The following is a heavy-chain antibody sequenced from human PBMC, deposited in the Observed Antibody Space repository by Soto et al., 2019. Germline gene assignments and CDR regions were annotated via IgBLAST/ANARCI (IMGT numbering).Heavy chain of an antibody. CDR3: ARTYCAADCPRRDFDY. Sequence: SVKVSCKASGGTFSSYAISWVRQAPGQGLEWMGGIIPIFGTANYAQKFQGRVTITADESTSTAYMELSSLRSEDTAVYYCARTYCAADCPRRDFDYWGQGTLVTVSS. CDR2: IIPIFGTA. V-gene: IGHV1-69*13. D-gene: IGHD2-21*02. J-gene: IGHJ4*02. CDR1: GGTFSSYA.